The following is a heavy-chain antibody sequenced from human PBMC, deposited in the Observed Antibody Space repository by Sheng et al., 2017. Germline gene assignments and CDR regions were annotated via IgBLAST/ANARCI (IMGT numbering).Heavy chain of an antibody. D-gene: IGHD2-2*01. CDR3: ASCGSSTSCYWGFDY. CDR1: GGTFSSYA. Sequence: QVQLVQSEAEVKKPGSSVKVSCKASGGTFSSYAISWVRQAPGQGLEWMGGIIPILGIANYAQKFQGRVTITADKSTSTAYMELSSLRSEDTAVYYCASCGSSTSCYWGFDYWGQGTLVTVSS. J-gene: IGHJ4*02. V-gene: IGHV1-69*10. CDR2: IIPILGIA.